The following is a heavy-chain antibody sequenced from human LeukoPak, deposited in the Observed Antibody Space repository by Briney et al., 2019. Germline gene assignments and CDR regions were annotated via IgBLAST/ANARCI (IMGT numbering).Heavy chain of an antibody. CDR1: GGSISSGDYY. Sequence: SETLSLTCTVSGGSISSGDYYWSWLRQPPGKGLEWIGYIYYSGSTYYNPSLKSRVTISVDTSKNQFSLKLSSVTAADTAVYYCARARRGIYSGYDSNWFDPWGQGTLVTVSS. J-gene: IGHJ5*02. V-gene: IGHV4-30-4*01. CDR2: IYYSGST. CDR3: ARARRGIYSGYDSNWFDP. D-gene: IGHD5-12*01.